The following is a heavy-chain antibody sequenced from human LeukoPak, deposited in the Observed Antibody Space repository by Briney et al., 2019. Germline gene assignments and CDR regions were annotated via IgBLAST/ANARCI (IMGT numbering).Heavy chain of an antibody. CDR1: GFTFSNYA. Sequence: GGSLRLSCAASGFTFSNYAMSWVRQTPGKGLEWVSGVSGSTNNTWYADSVKGRFTISRDISKNTLYLQMNSLRAEDTAVYYCAKDEYSSSWYYTLDAFDIWGQGTMVTVSS. CDR3: AKDEYSSSWYYTLDAFDI. V-gene: IGHV3-23*01. CDR2: VSGSTNNT. J-gene: IGHJ3*02. D-gene: IGHD6-13*01.